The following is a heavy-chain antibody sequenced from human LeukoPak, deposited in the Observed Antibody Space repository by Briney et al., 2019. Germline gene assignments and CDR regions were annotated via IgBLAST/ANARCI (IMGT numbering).Heavy chain of an antibody. V-gene: IGHV4-38-2*01. CDR1: GYSISSGYY. CDR3: VRGRGPFAY. J-gene: IGHJ4*02. D-gene: IGHD3-10*01. CDR2: IYHSGST. Sequence: SETLSLTCAVSGYSISSGYYWGWIRQPPGKGLEWIGGIYHSGSTYYNPPLKSRVTISVDTYKNQFSLKPSSVTAADTAVYYCVRGRGPFAYWGQGTLVTVSS.